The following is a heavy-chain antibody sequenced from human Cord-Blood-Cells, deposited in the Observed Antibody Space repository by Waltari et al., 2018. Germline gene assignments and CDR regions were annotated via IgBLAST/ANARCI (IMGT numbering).Heavy chain of an antibody. D-gene: IGHD7-27*01. Sequence: EVQLVESGGGLVQPGGSLRLSCAASGFTFSSYWMSWVRPAPRQGLEWVANIKQDGSEKYYVDSVKGRFTISRDNAKNSLYLQMNSLRAEDTAVYYCARDRESGDHYYYYGMDVWGQGTTVTVSS. CDR2: IKQDGSEK. CDR1: GFTFSSYW. CDR3: ARDRESGDHYYYYGMDV. V-gene: IGHV3-7*01. J-gene: IGHJ6*02.